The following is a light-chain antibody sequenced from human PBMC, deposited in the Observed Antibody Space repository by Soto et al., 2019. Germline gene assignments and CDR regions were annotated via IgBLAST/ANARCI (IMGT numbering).Light chain of an antibody. CDR2: EAS. J-gene: IGKJ4*01. V-gene: IGKV1-5*03. CDR3: QQYNHWPRMLS. Sequence: DIQMTQSPSTLSASVGDRVTITCRASHSISRWLAWYQQKPGKAPNLLIYEASSLESGVPSRFSGSGSGTEFTLTIASLQSEDFAIYYCQQYNHWPRMLSFGGGTKVDIK. CDR1: HSISRW.